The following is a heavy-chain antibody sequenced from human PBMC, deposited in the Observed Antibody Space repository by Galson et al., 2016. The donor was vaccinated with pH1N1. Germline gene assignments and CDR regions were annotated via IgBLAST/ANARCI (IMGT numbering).Heavy chain of an antibody. CDR3: ARGFRDSSGDYVGEFDC. V-gene: IGHV1-2*02. Sequence: SVKVSCKASGYTFTDYYIHWVRQAPGQGLEWMGWINPNSGGTDYAQKFQGRVTMTRDTSISTGYMELSRLRSDDTAVYYCARGFRDSSGDYVGEFDCWGQGTLVTVSS. CDR1: GYTFTDYY. J-gene: IGHJ4*02. D-gene: IGHD3-22*01. CDR2: INPNSGGT.